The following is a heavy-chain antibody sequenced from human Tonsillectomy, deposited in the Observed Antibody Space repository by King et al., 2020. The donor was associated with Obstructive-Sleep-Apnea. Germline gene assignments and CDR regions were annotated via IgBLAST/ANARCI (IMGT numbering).Heavy chain of an antibody. CDR1: GYSISSGYY. Sequence: VQLQESGPGLVKPSETLSLTCTVSGYSISSGYYWGWIRQPPGKGLEWIGSIYHSGSTYYNPSLKSRVTISVDTSKNQFSLKLSSVTAADTAVYYCARREIDYDFWSGLSGFDYWGQGTLVTVSS. V-gene: IGHV4-38-2*02. CDR3: ARREIDYDFWSGLSGFDY. J-gene: IGHJ4*02. CDR2: IYHSGST. D-gene: IGHD3-3*01.